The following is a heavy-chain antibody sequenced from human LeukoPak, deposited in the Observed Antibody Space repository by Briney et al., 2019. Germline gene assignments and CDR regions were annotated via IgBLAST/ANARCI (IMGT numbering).Heavy chain of an antibody. CDR1: GCSFSSSSYY. D-gene: IGHD3-3*01. Sequence: SATLSLTCTVSGCSFSSSSYYWGRIRQPPGQGLKWIGSIYYSGSTYYNTSLKSGVTISVDTSKNQFSLKLSSVTAADTAVYYCAKSYYDFWSGYYTGMGYYYYMDVWGKGTTVTVSS. V-gene: IGHV4-39*01. J-gene: IGHJ6*03. CDR3: AKSYYDFWSGYYTGMGYYYYMDV. CDR2: IYYSGST.